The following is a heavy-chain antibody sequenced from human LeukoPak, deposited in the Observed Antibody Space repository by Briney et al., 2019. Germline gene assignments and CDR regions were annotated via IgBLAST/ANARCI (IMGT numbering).Heavy chain of an antibody. Sequence: SETLSLTCTVSGGSISSYYWSWIRQPPGKGLEWIGDIYSSGSTNYNPSLKSRVTISVDTSKNQFSLKLSSVTAADTAVYYCATGYSSGWYYFDYWGQGTLVTVSS. CDR2: IYSSGST. CDR1: GGSISSYY. CDR3: ATGYSSGWYYFDY. J-gene: IGHJ4*02. V-gene: IGHV4-59*01. D-gene: IGHD6-19*01.